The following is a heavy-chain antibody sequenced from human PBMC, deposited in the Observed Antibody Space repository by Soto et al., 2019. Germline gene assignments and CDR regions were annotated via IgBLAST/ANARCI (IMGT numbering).Heavy chain of an antibody. CDR3: ASGGSIVSALSNWFDP. CDR2: IIPIFGTA. J-gene: IGHJ5*02. Sequence: QVQLVQSGAEVKKPGSSVKVSCKASGGTFSSYAISWVRQAPGQGLEWMGGIIPIFGTANYAQKFQGRVTITADKSTSKTNIELNSLRSEETAVYYFASGGSIVSALSNWFDPWGQGTLVTVS. D-gene: IGHD6-13*01. CDR1: GGTFSSYA. V-gene: IGHV1-69*06.